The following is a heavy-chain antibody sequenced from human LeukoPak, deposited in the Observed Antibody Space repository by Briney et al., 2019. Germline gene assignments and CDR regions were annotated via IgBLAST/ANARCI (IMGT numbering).Heavy chain of an antibody. V-gene: IGHV4-39*01. D-gene: IGHD2-8*01. Sequence: PSATLSLTCTVSGGSISSRASYWGWIRQPPGKGLEWIGNNYDGGSTYYNPSLKSRVTISVDTSKNQFSLKLSSVTAADTAVYYCVRDCTNGVCSDYWGQGTLVTVSS. CDR3: VRDCTNGVCSDY. J-gene: IGHJ4*02. CDR1: GGSISSRASY. CDR2: NYDGGST.